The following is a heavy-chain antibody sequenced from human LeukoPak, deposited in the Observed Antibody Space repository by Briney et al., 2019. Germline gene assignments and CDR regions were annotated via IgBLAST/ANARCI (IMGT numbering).Heavy chain of an antibody. Sequence: GASVKVSSPALGYTFTDHYFHWLRHAPGQGIEWMGWIHPGRGDTNIAQKFQGRVSLTRDMSISTAYMELSRLTSDDTAVYYCARDHNWGPYYWGQGTLVSVSS. J-gene: IGHJ4*02. V-gene: IGHV1-2*02. CDR1: GYTFTDHY. CDR3: ARDHNWGPYY. CDR2: IHPGRGDT. D-gene: IGHD7-27*01.